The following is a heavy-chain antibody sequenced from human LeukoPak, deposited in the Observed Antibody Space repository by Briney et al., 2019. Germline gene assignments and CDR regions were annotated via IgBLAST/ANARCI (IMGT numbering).Heavy chain of an antibody. CDR1: GFTFSRYW. CDR3: YSEGAYPIVTFDS. Sequence: VGALRLSCAASGFTFSRYWMNWVRQAPGKGLEWVANIKLVGNEKNYVDSVRGRFSISRDNAKNTLYLQMNSLRAEDTAVYYCYSEGAYPIVTFDSWGQGALVPVSS. D-gene: IGHD4-11*01. J-gene: IGHJ5*01. CDR2: IKLVGNEK. V-gene: IGHV3-7*01.